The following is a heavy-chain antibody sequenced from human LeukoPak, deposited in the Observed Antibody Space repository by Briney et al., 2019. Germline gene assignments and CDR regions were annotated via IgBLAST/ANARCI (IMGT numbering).Heavy chain of an antibody. J-gene: IGHJ4*02. CDR3: ARDGEYYGSGSFDY. D-gene: IGHD3-10*01. CDR1: GYTFTSYY. CDR2: INPSGGST. V-gene: IGHV1-46*01. Sequence: ASVKVSCKASGYTFTSYYMHWVRQAPGQGLEWMGIINPSGGSTSYAQKFQGRVTITRDTSMSTAYMELSSLRSDDTAVYYCARDGEYYGSGSFDYWGQGTLVTVSS.